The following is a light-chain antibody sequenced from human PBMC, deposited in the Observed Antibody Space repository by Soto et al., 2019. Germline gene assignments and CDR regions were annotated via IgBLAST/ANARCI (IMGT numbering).Light chain of an antibody. CDR1: NSNIGSNA. CDR3: ATWDDRLTAWV. Sequence: QSVLTQSPSVSGAPRQSVNISCSGNNSNIGSNAVHWYQQLPGKAPTLLMYYNDMLPSGVSDRFSGSKSGTSASLAISGLQSEDEGDYYCATWDDRLTAWVFGGGTKLSVL. CDR2: YND. V-gene: IGLV1-36*01. J-gene: IGLJ3*02.